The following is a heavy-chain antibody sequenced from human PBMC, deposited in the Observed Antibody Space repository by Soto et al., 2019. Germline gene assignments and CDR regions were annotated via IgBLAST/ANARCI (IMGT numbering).Heavy chain of an antibody. CDR3: AHRLNSLLWFGELDWFDP. D-gene: IGHD3-10*01. CDR1: GFSLSTSGVG. J-gene: IGHJ5*02. Sequence: SGPTLVNPTQTLTLTCNFSGFSLSTSGVGVGWIRQPLGKALEWLALIYWDDDKRYSPSLKSRLTITKDTSKNQVVLTMTNMDPVDTATYYCAHRLNSLLWFGELDWFDPWGQGTLVTVSS. CDR2: IYWDDDK. V-gene: IGHV2-5*02.